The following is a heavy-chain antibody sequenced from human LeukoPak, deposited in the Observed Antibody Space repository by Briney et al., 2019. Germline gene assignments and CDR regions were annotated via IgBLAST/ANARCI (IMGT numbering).Heavy chain of an antibody. Sequence: PGRSLRLSCAASGFTFDDYAMHWVRQAPGKGLEWVSGISWNSGSIGYADSVKGRFTISRDNAKNSLYLQMNSLRAEDTALYYCAKDTLPDYGDYGSWFDPWGQGTLVTVSS. V-gene: IGHV3-9*01. CDR1: GFTFDDYA. CDR2: ISWNSGSI. J-gene: IGHJ5*02. CDR3: AKDTLPDYGDYGSWFDP. D-gene: IGHD4-17*01.